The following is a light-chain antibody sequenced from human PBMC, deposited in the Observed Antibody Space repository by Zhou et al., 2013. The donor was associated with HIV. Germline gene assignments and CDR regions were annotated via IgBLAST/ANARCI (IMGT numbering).Light chain of an antibody. V-gene: IGKV1-39*01. CDR2: GAS. J-gene: IGKJ4*01. CDR3: QQSYSTPT. Sequence: DIQMTQSPSTLSASVGDRVTITCRASQSISSWLAWYQQKPGKAPKLLIHGASILQTGVPTRFSGSGSGTDFTLTISSLQPEDFATYYCQQSYSTPTFGGGTKVEIK. CDR1: QSISSW.